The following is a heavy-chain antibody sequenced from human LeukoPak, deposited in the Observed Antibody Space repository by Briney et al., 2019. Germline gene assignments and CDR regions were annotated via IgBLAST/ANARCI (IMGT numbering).Heavy chain of an antibody. J-gene: IGHJ4*02. Sequence: ASVRVSCKASGVTFTSYAINWVRQAPGQGLEWMGGIIPIFGTANYAQKFQGRVTITADESTSTAYMELSSLRSEDTAVYYCARDYGDYLFDYWGQGTLVTVSS. V-gene: IGHV1-69*13. CDR3: ARDYGDYLFDY. CDR2: IIPIFGTA. CDR1: GVTFTSYA. D-gene: IGHD4-17*01.